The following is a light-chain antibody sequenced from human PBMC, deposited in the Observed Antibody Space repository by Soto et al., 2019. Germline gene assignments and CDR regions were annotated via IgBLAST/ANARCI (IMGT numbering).Light chain of an antibody. V-gene: IGKV1-33*01. J-gene: IGKJ2*01. CDR3: QQYDSMPST. Sequence: DIQMTQSPSSLSASVGDRVTITCQASQGINTYLNWYQQKSGKPPKLLIYDASMLEAGVPSRVSGSGSGRDFSFNISGLKSEDIATYHCQQYDSMPSTFGQGTKLEIK. CDR2: DAS. CDR1: QGINTY.